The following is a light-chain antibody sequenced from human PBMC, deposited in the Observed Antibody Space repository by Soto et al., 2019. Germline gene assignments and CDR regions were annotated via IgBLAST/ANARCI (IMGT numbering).Light chain of an antibody. V-gene: IGKV1-39*01. CDR1: QSVSSD. CDR2: GAS. J-gene: IGKJ1*01. Sequence: DIQMTQSPSSLSASVGDRVTITCRASQSVSSDLNWYQQKAGKAPKLLIYGASTLESGVPSRFSGSGSGTDFTLTVSSLQVEDFATYYCQQTDTIPRTFGQGTKVDIK. CDR3: QQTDTIPRT.